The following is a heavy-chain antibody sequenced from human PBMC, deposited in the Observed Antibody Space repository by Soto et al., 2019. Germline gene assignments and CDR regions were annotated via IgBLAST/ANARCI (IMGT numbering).Heavy chain of an antibody. Sequence: GGSLRLSCAASGFTVSSNYMSWVRQAPGKGLEWVSVIYSGGSTYYADSVKGRFTISRHNSKNTQCLQMTSLRAEDTAVHYCARDSIRAVTLRYFDWGQGTLVTVSS. J-gene: IGHJ4*02. CDR2: IYSGGST. D-gene: IGHD3-9*01. CDR1: GFTVSSNY. V-gene: IGHV3-53*04. CDR3: ARDSIRAVTLRYFD.